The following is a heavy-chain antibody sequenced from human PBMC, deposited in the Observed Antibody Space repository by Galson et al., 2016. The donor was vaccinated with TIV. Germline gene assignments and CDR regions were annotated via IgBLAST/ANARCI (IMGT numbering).Heavy chain of an antibody. CDR2: IIPILGSS. Sequence: SVKVSCKASGDTFASYAFSWVRQAPGQGLGVMGRIIPILGSSDYAQRFQGRVTITADASTSTVYMELRSLRSEDTAMYYCARVRFGELSGYYYYMDVWGKGTTVTVSS. D-gene: IGHD3-10*01. CDR3: ARVRFGELSGYYYYMDV. CDR1: GDTFASYA. J-gene: IGHJ6*03. V-gene: IGHV1-69*13.